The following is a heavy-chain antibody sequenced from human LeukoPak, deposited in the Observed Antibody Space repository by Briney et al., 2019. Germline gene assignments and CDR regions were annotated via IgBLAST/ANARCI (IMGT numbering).Heavy chain of an antibody. CDR3: ASMGGRIYGMDV. CDR1: GGSISSSSYY. Sequence: TSETLSLTCTVSGGSISSSSYYWGWIRQPQGKGLEWIGSIYYSGSTYYNPSLKSRVTISVDTSKNQFSLKLSSVTAADTAVYYCASMGGRIYGMDVWGQGTTVTVSS. D-gene: IGHD2-15*01. CDR2: IYYSGST. J-gene: IGHJ6*02. V-gene: IGHV4-39*01.